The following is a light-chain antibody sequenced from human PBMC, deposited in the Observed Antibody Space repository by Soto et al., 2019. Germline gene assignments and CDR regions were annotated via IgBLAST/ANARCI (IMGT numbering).Light chain of an antibody. CDR2: RNN. V-gene: IGLV1-47*01. CDR1: SSNIGSNY. J-gene: IGLJ1*01. CDR3: AAWDDSLSGLYV. Sequence: LTQPPSASGTPGQRVTISCSGSSSNIGSNYVYWYQQLPGTAPKLLIYRNNQRPSGVPDRFSGSKSGTSASLAISGLRSEDEADYYCAAWDDSLSGLYVFGTGTKVTV.